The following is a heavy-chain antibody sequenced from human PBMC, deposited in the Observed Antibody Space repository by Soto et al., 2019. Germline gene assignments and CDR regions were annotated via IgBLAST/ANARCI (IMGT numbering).Heavy chain of an antibody. V-gene: IGHV3-33*01. Sequence: GGSLRLSCAASGFTFSSYGMHWVRQAPGKGLEWVAVIWYDGSNKYYADSVKGRFTISRDNSKNTLYLQMNSLRAEDTAVYYCARGFDFWSGYYNVDPWFDPWGRGTLVTVSS. CDR3: ARGFDFWSGYYNVDPWFDP. D-gene: IGHD3-3*01. J-gene: IGHJ5*02. CDR2: IWYDGSNK. CDR1: GFTFSSYG.